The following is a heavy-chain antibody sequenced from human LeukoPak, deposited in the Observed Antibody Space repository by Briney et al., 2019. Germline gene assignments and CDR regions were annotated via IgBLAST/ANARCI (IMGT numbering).Heavy chain of an antibody. CDR3: ARDILTGNALGH. J-gene: IGHJ4*02. V-gene: IGHV1-18*04. Sequence: ASVKVYCKASGYAFDSYGLTRVRQAPGQGPEWMGWISTYNGNTIYAQKFQGRVSMTTDTSTKTAYMEVRSLRSDDTAVYFCARDILTGNALGHWGQGTQVTVSS. CDR2: ISTYNGNT. D-gene: IGHD3-9*01. CDR1: GYAFDSYG.